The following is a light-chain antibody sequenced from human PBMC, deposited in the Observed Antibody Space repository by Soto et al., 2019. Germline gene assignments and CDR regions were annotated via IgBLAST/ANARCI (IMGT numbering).Light chain of an antibody. V-gene: IGLV1-40*01. CDR3: QSYDSSLSAFYV. CDR1: SSNIGAGYD. J-gene: IGLJ1*01. Sequence: SVLTHPPSLSGAPGQRVTISCTGSSSNIGAGYDVHWYQQLPGTAPKLLIYGNSNRPSGVPDRFSGSKSGTSASLAITGLQAEDEADYYCQSYDSSLSAFYVFGTGTKVTVL. CDR2: GNS.